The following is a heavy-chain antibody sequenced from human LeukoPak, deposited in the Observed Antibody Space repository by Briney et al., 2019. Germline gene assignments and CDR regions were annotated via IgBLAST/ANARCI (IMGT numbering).Heavy chain of an antibody. V-gene: IGHV4-39*07. CDR2: IYYSGST. CDR3: ARDSSGWYRWFDP. J-gene: IGHJ5*02. CDR1: GGSISSSSYY. D-gene: IGHD6-19*01. Sequence: PSETLSLTCTASGGSISSSSYYWGWIRQPPGKGLEWIGSIYYSGSTNYNPSLKSRVTISVDTSKNQFSLKLSSVTAADTAVYYCARDSSGWYRWFDPWGQGTLVTVSS.